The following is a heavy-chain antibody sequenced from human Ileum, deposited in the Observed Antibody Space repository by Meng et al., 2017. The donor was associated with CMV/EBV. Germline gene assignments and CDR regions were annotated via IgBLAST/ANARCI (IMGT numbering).Heavy chain of an antibody. J-gene: IGHJ6*02. D-gene: IGHD3-3*01. CDR3: ARDSRSYYDFWSCRTSQYYYYYGMDV. CDR1: GGSLSSYY. Sequence: GSLRLSCTVSGGSLSSYYWTWIPQPPGKGLEWIGYIYYSWSTNYNPSLKSRVTISVDTSKNQFSLKLSSVTAADTAVYYCARDSRSYYDFWSCRTSQYYYYYGMDVWGQGTTVTVSS. V-gene: IGHV4-59*01. CDR2: IYYSWST.